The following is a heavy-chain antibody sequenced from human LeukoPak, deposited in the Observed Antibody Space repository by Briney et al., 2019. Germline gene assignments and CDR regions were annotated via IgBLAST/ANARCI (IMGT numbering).Heavy chain of an antibody. J-gene: IGHJ4*02. D-gene: IGHD3-10*01. CDR3: ARHRVRGVVFDY. CDR1: GGSISSGGYS. V-gene: IGHV4-30-2*01. CDR2: IYHSGST. Sequence: SQTLSLTCAVSGGSISSGGYSWSWIRQPPGKGLEWIGYIYHSGSTYYNPSLKSRVTISVDTSKNQFSLKLSSVTAADTAVYYCARHRVRGVVFDYWGQGTLVTVSS.